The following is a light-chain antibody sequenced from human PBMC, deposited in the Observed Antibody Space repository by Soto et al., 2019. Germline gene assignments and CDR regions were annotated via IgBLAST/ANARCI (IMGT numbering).Light chain of an antibody. J-gene: IGKJ5*01. Sequence: DIQLTQSPSFLSASVGDRVTITCRASQGISSYLAWYQQKPGKAPKLLIYAASTLQSGVPSRFSGSGSGTEFTLTISSLPPEDFATYYCQQLNSYLPITFGQRTRLEIK. CDR2: AAS. CDR3: QQLNSYLPIT. CDR1: QGISSY. V-gene: IGKV1-9*01.